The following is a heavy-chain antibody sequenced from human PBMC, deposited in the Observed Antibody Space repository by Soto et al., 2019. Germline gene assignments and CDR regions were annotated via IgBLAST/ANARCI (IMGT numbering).Heavy chain of an antibody. CDR3: AKLGGSYPNYYFDY. CDR2: IAGSGGST. V-gene: IGHV3-23*01. CDR1: GVTCINYD. D-gene: IGHD1-26*01. J-gene: IGHJ4*02. Sequence: XGSQCLLCQASGVTCINYDMSRVRQAPGKGLEWVSAIAGSGGSTYYADSVKGRFTISRDNSENTLYLQMNSLRAEDTAVYYCAKLGGSYPNYYFDYWGQGGLVTVSS.